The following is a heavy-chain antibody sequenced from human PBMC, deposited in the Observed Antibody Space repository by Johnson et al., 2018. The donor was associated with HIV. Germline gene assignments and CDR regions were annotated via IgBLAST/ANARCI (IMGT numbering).Heavy chain of an antibody. Sequence: VQLVESGGGLVKPGGSLRISCAGSGFTFSNVWMRWVRQVPGKGLEWVGHIKTKTDGGTTDYAAPVKGRFSMSRDDSKNPLYLQMNSLKTEDTAVYYCALSYSLDAFDIWGQGTMVTVSS. CDR3: ALSYSLDAFDI. CDR2: IKTKTDGGTT. CDR1: GFTFSNVW. J-gene: IGHJ3*02. V-gene: IGHV3-15*01. D-gene: IGHD2-21*01.